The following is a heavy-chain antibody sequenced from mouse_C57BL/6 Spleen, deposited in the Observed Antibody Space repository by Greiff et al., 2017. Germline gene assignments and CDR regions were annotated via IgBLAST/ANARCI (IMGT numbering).Heavy chain of an antibody. D-gene: IGHD1-1*01. Sequence: QVQLQQSGAELVKPGASVKISCKASGYAFSSYGMNWVKQRPGKGLEWIGQIYPGDGDTNYNGKFKGKATLTGDKSYRTAYMQLSSLTSEDSAVYFCARPHYYGSSYDAMDGWGQGTSVTVSS. V-gene: IGHV1-80*01. CDR1: GYAFSSYG. CDR2: IYPGDGDT. CDR3: ARPHYYGSSYDAMDG. J-gene: IGHJ4*01.